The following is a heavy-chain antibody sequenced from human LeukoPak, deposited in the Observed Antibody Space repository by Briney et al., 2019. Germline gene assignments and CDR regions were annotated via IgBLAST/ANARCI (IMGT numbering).Heavy chain of an antibody. Sequence: PSETLSLTCTVSGGSISSYYWSWIRQPAGKGLEWIGRIYTSGSTNYNPSLKSRVTMSVDTSKNQFSLKLSSVTAADTAVYYCARADDYDSSGYYFWFDPWGQGTLVTVSS. CDR2: IYTSGST. CDR3: ARADDYDSSGYYFWFDP. V-gene: IGHV4-4*07. CDR1: GGSISSYY. D-gene: IGHD3-22*01. J-gene: IGHJ5*02.